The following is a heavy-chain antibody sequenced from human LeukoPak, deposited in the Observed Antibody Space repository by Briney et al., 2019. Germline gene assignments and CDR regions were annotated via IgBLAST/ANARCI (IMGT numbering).Heavy chain of an antibody. CDR1: GGSISSGSYY. J-gene: IGHJ4*02. CDR3: ASRGYKIDY. D-gene: IGHD1-1*01. V-gene: IGHV4-61*02. Sequence: SETLSLTCTVSGGSISSGSYYWSWIRQPAGKGLEWIGRIYTSGSTNYNPSLKSRVTISVDTSKNQFSLKLSSVTAADTAVYYCASRGYKIDYWGQGTLVTVSS. CDR2: IYTSGST.